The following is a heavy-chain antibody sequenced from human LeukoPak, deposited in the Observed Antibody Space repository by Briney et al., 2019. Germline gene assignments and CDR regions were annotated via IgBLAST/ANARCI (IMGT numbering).Heavy chain of an antibody. CDR2: ISAYNGNT. CDR3: ARGVSSTYDFWSGYYYGMDV. D-gene: IGHD3-3*01. CDR1: GYTFTSYG. V-gene: IGHV1-18*01. Sequence: ASVKVSCKASGYTFTSYGISWVRQAPGQGLEWMGWISAYNGNTNYAQKLQGRVTMTTDTSTSTAYMELRSLRSDDTAVYYCARGVSSTYDFWSGYYYGMDVWGQGTTVTVSS. J-gene: IGHJ6*02.